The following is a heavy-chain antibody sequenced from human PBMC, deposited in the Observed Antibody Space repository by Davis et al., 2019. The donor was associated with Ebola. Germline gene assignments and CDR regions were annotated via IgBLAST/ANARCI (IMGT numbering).Heavy chain of an antibody. J-gene: IGHJ4*02. V-gene: IGHV3-21*01. CDR2: ISSDSDYI. D-gene: IGHD3-10*01. CDR3: ARAEPTYYYGSGRYQTLYFFDY. Sequence: GESLKISCAASGFTFSTYSISWVRQAPGKGLAWVSSISSDSDYIYYADSAKGRFTISRDNAKNSLYLQMNSLRDEDTAVYFCARAEPTYYYGSGRYQTLYFFDYWGQGTLVTVSS. CDR1: GFTFSTYS.